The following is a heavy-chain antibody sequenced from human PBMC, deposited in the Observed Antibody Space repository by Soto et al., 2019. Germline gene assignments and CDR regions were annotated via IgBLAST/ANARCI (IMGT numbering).Heavy chain of an antibody. V-gene: IGHV3-23*01. CDR2: ISGSGGST. CDR1: GFTFSSYA. CDR3: AKDVSYYDSSGYYISFDY. J-gene: IGHJ4*02. Sequence: GSLRLSCAASGFTFSSYAMSWVRQAPGKGLEWVSAISGSGGSTYYADSVKGRFTISRDNSKNTLYLQMNSLRAEDTAVYYCAKDVSYYDSSGYYISFDYWGQGTLVTVSS. D-gene: IGHD3-22*01.